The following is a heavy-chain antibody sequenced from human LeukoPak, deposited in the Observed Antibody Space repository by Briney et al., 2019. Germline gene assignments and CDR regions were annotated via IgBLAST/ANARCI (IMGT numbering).Heavy chain of an antibody. Sequence: EASVKVSCKASGFTFTSSAMQWVRQARGQRLEWIGWIVVGSGNTNYAQKFQERVTITRDMSTSTAYIELRSLTSDDTAVYYCTRDLGSGWYAVLDSWGQGTLVTVSS. D-gene: IGHD6-19*01. CDR2: IVVGSGNT. CDR1: GFTFTSSA. J-gene: IGHJ4*02. CDR3: TRDLGSGWYAVLDS. V-gene: IGHV1-58*02.